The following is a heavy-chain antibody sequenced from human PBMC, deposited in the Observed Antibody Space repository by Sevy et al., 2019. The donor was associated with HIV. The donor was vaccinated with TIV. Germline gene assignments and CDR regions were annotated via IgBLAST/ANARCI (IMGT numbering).Heavy chain of an antibody. J-gene: IGHJ4*02. CDR2: ISDDGSKT. CDR3: ARGRVTSHYFDY. V-gene: IGHV3-30*04. Sequence: GGSLRLSCADSGFTFIDYAMHWVRQAPGKGLEWVAVISDDGSKTYYADSVNGRFTISRENSKNTLYLKMNSLRADDTAVYYCARGRVTSHYFDYWGQGTLVTVSS. CDR1: GFTFIDYA. D-gene: IGHD2-21*02.